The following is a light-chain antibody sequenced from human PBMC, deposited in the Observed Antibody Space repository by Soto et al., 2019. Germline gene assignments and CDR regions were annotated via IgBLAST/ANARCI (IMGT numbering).Light chain of an antibody. CDR1: QSFSSY. V-gene: IGKV3-11*01. CDR3: QQRSNWPPVIT. J-gene: IGKJ5*01. Sequence: EMVLTQSPATLSLSPGERATHSCRASQSFSSYLAWYQQKPGQAPRLLFYDASKRATGIPARFSGRGSGTDFTLTISSLEPEDFAVYYCQQRSNWPPVITFGQGTRLEIK. CDR2: DAS.